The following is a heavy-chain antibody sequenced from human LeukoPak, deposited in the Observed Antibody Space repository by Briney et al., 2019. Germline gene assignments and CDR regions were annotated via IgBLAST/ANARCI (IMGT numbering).Heavy chain of an antibody. Sequence: PSETPSLTCAVYGGSFSGYYWGWIRQPPGKGLEWIGEINHSGSTNYNPSLKSRVTISVDTSKNQFSLKLSSVTAADTAVYYCARSPRVCSGGSCYMYYFDYWGQGTLVTVSS. CDR3: ARSPRVCSGGSCYMYYFDY. J-gene: IGHJ4*02. CDR2: INHSGST. D-gene: IGHD2-15*01. V-gene: IGHV4-34*01. CDR1: GGSFSGYY.